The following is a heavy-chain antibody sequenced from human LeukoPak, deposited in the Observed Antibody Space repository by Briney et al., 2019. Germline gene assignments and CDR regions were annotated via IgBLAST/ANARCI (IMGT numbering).Heavy chain of an antibody. CDR2: MNPNSGET. D-gene: IGHD1-14*01. Sequence: ASVKVSCKASGYNFLSHDINWVRQATGQGLEWMGYMNPNSGETEYAQKFQGRVTLTTDTSISTVYMELRSLTSEDTGIYYCSRVPRTDVALWGQGTMVTVST. V-gene: IGHV1-8*01. J-gene: IGHJ3*01. CDR1: GYNFLSHD. CDR3: SRVPRTDVAL.